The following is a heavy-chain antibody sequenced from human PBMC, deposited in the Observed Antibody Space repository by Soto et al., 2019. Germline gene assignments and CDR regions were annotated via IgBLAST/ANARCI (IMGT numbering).Heavy chain of an antibody. CDR3: SRRAPEGFDP. J-gene: IGHJ5*02. CDR2: INHSGNT. CDR1: GGSIGTSAYY. V-gene: IGHV4-39*01. Sequence: LSLTCAVSGGSIGTSAYYWGWIRQAPGKGLEWIGSINHSGNTYLSPSLKDRVTMSVDTSKNSFSLKLRSATAADTGLYYCSRRAPEGFDPCGQGTLVTFSS.